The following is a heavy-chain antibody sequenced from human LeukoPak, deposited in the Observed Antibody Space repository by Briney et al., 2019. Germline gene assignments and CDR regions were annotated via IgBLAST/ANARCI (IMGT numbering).Heavy chain of an antibody. CDR3: GMSGDRVPLQDDVFDV. V-gene: IGHV5-51*01. CDR2: NYTGDSGP. D-gene: IGHD1-26*01. CDR1: GYFFTNYC. Sequence: GEALKISCKGSGYFFTNYCIGWVSQLARKGREWMGINYTGDSGPTYSPSFQGHVTTTADKSVNTAFLQWSSLQASDTTMYYCGMSGDRVPLQDDVFDVCGEGTMGTVST. J-gene: IGHJ3*01.